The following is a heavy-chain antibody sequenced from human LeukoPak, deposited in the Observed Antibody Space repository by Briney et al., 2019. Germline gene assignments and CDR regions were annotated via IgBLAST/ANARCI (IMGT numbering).Heavy chain of an antibody. V-gene: IGHV3-23*01. CDR2: ISGSGGRT. CDR3: AKARVYDFWSGYFFDY. CDR1: GFTFSSYA. Sequence: GGSLRLSCAASGFTFSSYAMSWVRQAPGKGVEGVSAISGSGGRTYYADSVKGRFTISRENAKKRLYLQMNSLRAEDRAVYYCAKARVYDFWSGYFFDYWGQGTLVTVSS. J-gene: IGHJ4*02. D-gene: IGHD3-3*01.